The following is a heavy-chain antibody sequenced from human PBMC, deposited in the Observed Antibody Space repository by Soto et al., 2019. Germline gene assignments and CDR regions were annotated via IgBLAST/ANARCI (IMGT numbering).Heavy chain of an antibody. J-gene: IGHJ1*01. Sequence: QITLKESGPPLVKPTQTLTLTCTFSGFSLSTSGVGVGWIRQPPGKALEWLALIYWDDDKRYSPSLKSRLTITKDTSKNQVVLTMTNMDPVDTATYYCAHRPDGYCSGGSCYPPEYFQHWGQGTLVTVSS. CDR1: GFSLSTSGVG. CDR2: IYWDDDK. CDR3: AHRPDGYCSGGSCYPPEYFQH. V-gene: IGHV2-5*02. D-gene: IGHD2-15*01.